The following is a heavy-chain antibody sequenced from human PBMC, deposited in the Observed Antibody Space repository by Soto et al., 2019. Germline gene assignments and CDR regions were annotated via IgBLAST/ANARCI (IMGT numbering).Heavy chain of an antibody. J-gene: IGHJ4*02. CDR2: IYYSGTT. CDR1: GGSISSSSYY. Sequence: QLQLQESGPGLVKPSETLSLTCTVSGGSISSSSYYWGWIRQPPGKGLEWIGSIYYSGTTYYNPSLKSRVTMSIDTSKNQFSLNLNSVTAADTAVYYCGAGTHDYWGQGTLVTVSS. CDR3: GAGTHDY. V-gene: IGHV4-39*01.